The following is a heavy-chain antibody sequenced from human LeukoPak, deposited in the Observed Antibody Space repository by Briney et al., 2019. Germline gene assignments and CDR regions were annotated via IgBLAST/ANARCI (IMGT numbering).Heavy chain of an antibody. D-gene: IGHD6-19*01. CDR3: ARDRTDASGWYYFDH. J-gene: IGHJ4*02. CDR2: IYSSGTT. V-gene: IGHV4-59*01. Sequence: SETLSLTCTVAGGSISGYYWSWIRQPPGKGLEWIGYIYSSGTTNYNPSLKTRVTISVDTSKNQLSLKLTSVTAADTAVFYCARDRTDASGWYYFDHWGQGALVTVSS. CDR1: GGSISGYY.